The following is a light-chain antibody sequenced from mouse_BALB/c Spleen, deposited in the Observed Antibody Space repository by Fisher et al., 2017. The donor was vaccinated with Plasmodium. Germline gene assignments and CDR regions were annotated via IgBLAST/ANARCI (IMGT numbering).Light chain of an antibody. V-gene: IGKV1-135*01. CDR1: QSLLDSDGKTY. CDR2: LVS. J-gene: IGKJ1*01. CDR3: WQGTHSWT. Sequence: DIVMTQTPLTLSVTVGHPASISCKSSQSLLDSDGKTYLSWFLQRPGQSPKRLIYLVSKLDSGVPDRFTGSGSGTDFTLKISRVEAEDLGIYYCWQGTHSWTFGGGTNLEIK.